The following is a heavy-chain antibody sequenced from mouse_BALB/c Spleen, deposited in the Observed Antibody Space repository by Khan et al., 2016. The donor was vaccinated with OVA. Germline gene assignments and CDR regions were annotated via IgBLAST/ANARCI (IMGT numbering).Heavy chain of an antibody. CDR3: SRKGFGNYESWDY. J-gene: IGHJ2*01. CDR2: IYPGNSDT. CDR1: GYTFTSYW. V-gene: IGHV1-5*01. D-gene: IGHD2-1*01. Sequence: EVQLQESGTVLARPGASVKMSCKASGYTFTSYWMHWVKQRPGQGLEWIGAIYPGNSDTNYNQNFKGKAKLTAVTSTSTAYMEFNSLTDEDSAVYYCSRKGFGNYESWDYWGQGTTLTVSS.